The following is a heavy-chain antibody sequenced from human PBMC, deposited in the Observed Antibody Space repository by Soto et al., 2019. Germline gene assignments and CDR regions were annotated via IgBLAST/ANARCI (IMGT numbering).Heavy chain of an antibody. CDR3: AILGHTVTKVSPFDY. Sequence: EVQLLESGGGLVQPGGSLRLSCAASGFTFSSYAMSWVRQAPGKGLEWVSAISGSGGSTYYADSVKGRFTISRDNSKNTLYPQMNSLRAEDTAVYYCAILGHTVTKVSPFDYWGQGTLVTVSS. CDR1: GFTFSSYA. V-gene: IGHV3-23*01. J-gene: IGHJ4*02. CDR2: ISGSGGST. D-gene: IGHD4-17*01.